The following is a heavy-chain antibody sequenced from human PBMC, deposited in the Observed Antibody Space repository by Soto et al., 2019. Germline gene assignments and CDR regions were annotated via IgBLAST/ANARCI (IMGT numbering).Heavy chain of an antibody. D-gene: IGHD3-22*01. CDR2: IIPIFGTA. CDR3: ARDPYNYYDSSGYRYFDY. V-gene: IGHV1-69*13. CDR1: GGTFSSYA. J-gene: IGHJ4*02. Sequence: ASVKVSCKASGGTFSSYAISWVRQAPGQGLEWMGGIIPIFGTANNAQKFQGRVTITADESTSTAYMELSSLRSEDTAVYYCARDPYNYYDSSGYRYFDYWGQGTMVTVSS.